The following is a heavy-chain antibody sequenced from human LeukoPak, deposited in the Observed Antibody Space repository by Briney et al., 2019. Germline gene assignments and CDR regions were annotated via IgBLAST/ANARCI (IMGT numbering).Heavy chain of an antibody. V-gene: IGHV3-7*04. CDR3: ARVVTWFDP. Sequence: GGSLRLSCAVSGFTFSSYWMSWVRQAPGKGLEWVAHISQDGSEKSYVDSVEGRFTISRDNTKNSLYLQVNSLTVEDTAVYYCARVVTWFDPWGQGTLVTVS. J-gene: IGHJ5*02. CDR1: GFTFSSYW. CDR2: ISQDGSEK.